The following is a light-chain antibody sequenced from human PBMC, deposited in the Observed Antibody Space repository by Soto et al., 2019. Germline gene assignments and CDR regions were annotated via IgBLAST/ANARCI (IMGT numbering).Light chain of an antibody. CDR3: QHYNSYSEA. V-gene: IGKV1-5*03. CDR2: KAS. CDR1: QTISSW. Sequence: DIQMTQSPYSLFASVGARVTITCRASQTISSWLAWYQQKPGKAPKLLIYKASTLKSGVPSRFSGSGSGTEFTLTISSLQPDDFATYYCQHYNSYSEAFGQGTKVDIK. J-gene: IGKJ1*01.